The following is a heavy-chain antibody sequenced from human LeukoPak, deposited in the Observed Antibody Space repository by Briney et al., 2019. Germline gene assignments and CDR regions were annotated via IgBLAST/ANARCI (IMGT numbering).Heavy chain of an antibody. J-gene: IGHJ4*02. CDR3: ARDQGPSGYDLPAGYFDY. CDR2: IYYTGST. CDR1: DGSITSYY. D-gene: IGHD5-12*01. V-gene: IGHV4-59*01. Sequence: SSETLSLTCTVSDGSITSYYWTWVRQPPGKGLECLGYIYYTGSTNYNPSLKSRVTISVDTSKNQFSLKLSSVTAADTAVYYCARDQGPSGYDLPAGYFDYWGQGTLVTVSS.